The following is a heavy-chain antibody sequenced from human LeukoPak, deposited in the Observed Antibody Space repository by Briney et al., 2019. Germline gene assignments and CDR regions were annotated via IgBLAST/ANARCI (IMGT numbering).Heavy chain of an antibody. D-gene: IGHD3-22*01. CDR3: ARVGYYDSSGYYYYFDY. CDR1: GFTFSSYA. Sequence: PGGSLRLSCAASGFTFSSYAMTWVRQAPGKGLEWVSSISSSSSYIYYADSVKGRFTISRDNAKNSLYLQMNSLRAEDTAVYYCARVGYYDSSGYYYYFDYWGQGTLVTVSS. J-gene: IGHJ4*02. CDR2: ISSSSSYI. V-gene: IGHV3-21*01.